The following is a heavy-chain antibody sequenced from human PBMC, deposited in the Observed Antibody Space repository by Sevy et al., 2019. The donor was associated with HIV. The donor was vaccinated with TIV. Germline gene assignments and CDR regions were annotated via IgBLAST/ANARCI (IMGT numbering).Heavy chain of an antibody. CDR1: GFTFSSYW. J-gene: IGHJ3*02. D-gene: IGHD1-26*01. CDR3: ARERGISFIVGATTGAFDI. CDR2: IKQDGSEK. V-gene: IGHV3-7*01. Sequence: GGSLRLSCAASGFTFSSYWMSWVRQPPGKGLEWVANIKQDGSEKYYVDSVKGRFTISRDNAKNSLYLQMNSLRAEDTAVYYCARERGISFIVGATTGAFDIWGQGTMVTVSS.